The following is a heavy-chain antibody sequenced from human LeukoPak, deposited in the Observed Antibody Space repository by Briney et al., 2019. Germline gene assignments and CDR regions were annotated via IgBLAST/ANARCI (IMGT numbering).Heavy chain of an antibody. Sequence: SETLSLTCAVYGGSFSGYYWSWIRQPPGKGLEWIGEINHSGSTNYNPSLKSRVTISVDTSKNQFSLKLGSVTAADTAVYYCARVPAAMKARYWFDPWGQGTLVTVSS. V-gene: IGHV4-34*01. J-gene: IGHJ5*02. CDR1: GGSFSGYY. CDR2: INHSGST. D-gene: IGHD2-2*01. CDR3: ARVPAAMKARYWFDP.